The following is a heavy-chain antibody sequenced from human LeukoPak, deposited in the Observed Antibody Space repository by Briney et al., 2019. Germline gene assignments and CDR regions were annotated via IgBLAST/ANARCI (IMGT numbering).Heavy chain of an antibody. J-gene: IGHJ4*02. D-gene: IGHD6-13*01. CDR2: ISGSGGST. V-gene: IGHV3-23*01. Sequence: PGGSLRLSCAASGFTFSSYAMTWVRQAPGKGLEWVSAISGSGGSTYYADSVKGRFTTSRDNAKNSLFLQMNSLRAEDTAVYYCARGPLIAAAGTWWGQGTLVTVSS. CDR3: ARGPLIAAAGTW. CDR1: GFTFSSYA.